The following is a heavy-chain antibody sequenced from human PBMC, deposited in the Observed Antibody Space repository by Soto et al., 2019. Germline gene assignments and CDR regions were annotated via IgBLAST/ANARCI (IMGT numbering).Heavy chain of an antibody. J-gene: IGHJ4*02. V-gene: IGHV4-39*01. Sequence: LSLTCTVSGGSISSSSYYWGWIRQPPGKGLEWIGSIYYSGSTYYNPSLKSRVTISVDTSKNQFSLKLSSVTAADTAVYYCARRRHEAGTVHYYFDYWGQGTLVTVSS. CDR3: ARRRHEAGTVHYYFDY. CDR1: GGSISSSSYY. CDR2: IYYSGST. D-gene: IGHD6-19*01.